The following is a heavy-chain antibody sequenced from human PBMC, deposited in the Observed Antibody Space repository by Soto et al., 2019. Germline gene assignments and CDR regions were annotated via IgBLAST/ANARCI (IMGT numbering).Heavy chain of an antibody. J-gene: IGHJ4*02. V-gene: IGHV3-9*01. Sequence: GGSLRLSCGASGFAFDDYAMHWVRQAPGKGLEWVSGISWNSGSIGYADSVKGRFTISRDNAKNSLYLQMNSLRAEDTALYYCAKWGGRHFDYWGQGTLVTVSS. CDR2: ISWNSGSI. CDR1: GFAFDDYA. D-gene: IGHD3-16*01. CDR3: AKWGGRHFDY.